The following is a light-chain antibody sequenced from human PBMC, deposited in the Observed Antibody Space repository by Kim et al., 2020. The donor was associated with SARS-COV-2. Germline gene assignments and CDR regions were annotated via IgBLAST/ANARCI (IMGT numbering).Light chain of an antibody. Sequence: AVGDRVSMNCRASQRISSWLAWFQQKPGKAHKLLIHKASTLEGAVPSRFSGSESGTEFTLTISSLQPDDFATYYCQQYKTYPWTFGHGTKVDIK. J-gene: IGKJ1*01. CDR3: QQYKTYPWT. CDR1: QRISSW. V-gene: IGKV1-5*03. CDR2: KAS.